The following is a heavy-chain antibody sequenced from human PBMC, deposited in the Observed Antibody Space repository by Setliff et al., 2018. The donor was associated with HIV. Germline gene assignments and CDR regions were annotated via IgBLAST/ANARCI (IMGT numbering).Heavy chain of an antibody. Sequence: PSETLSLTCTVSDSGTYYWSWIRQPAGKGLEWIGRVSSRGDTNYNPSLKSRVTMSVDTSKNQFSLKLSSVTAADTAVYYCARGDYGDYADWFDPWGQGTLVTVSS. V-gene: IGHV4-4*07. J-gene: IGHJ5*02. CDR3: ARGDYGDYADWFDP. D-gene: IGHD4-17*01. CDR1: DSGTYY. CDR2: VSSRGDT.